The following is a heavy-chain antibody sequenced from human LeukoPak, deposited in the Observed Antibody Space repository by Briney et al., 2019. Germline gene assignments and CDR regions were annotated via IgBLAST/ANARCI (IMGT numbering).Heavy chain of an antibody. Sequence: DRSLRLSCAASGFTFDDYAMHWVRQAPGKGLEWVSGISWNSGSIGYADSVKGRFTISRDNAKNSLYLQMNSLRAEDMALYYCAKGGRGYSYGLTPFDYWGQGTLVTVSS. CDR3: AKGGRGYSYGLTPFDY. J-gene: IGHJ4*02. D-gene: IGHD5-18*01. V-gene: IGHV3-9*03. CDR1: GFTFDDYA. CDR2: ISWNSGSI.